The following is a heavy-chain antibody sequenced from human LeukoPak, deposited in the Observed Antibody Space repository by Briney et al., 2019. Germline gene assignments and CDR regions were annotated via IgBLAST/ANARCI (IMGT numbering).Heavy chain of an antibody. CDR3: ARDPEGYYDSSGYPLDY. J-gene: IGHJ4*02. Sequence: GGSLRLSCAASGFTFSSYEMNWVRQAPGKGLEWVSYISSSGSTIYYADSVKGRFTISRDNAKNSLYLQMNSLRAEDTAVYYCARDPEGYYDSSGYPLDYWGQGTLVTVSS. CDR1: GFTFSSYE. V-gene: IGHV3-48*03. CDR2: ISSSGSTI. D-gene: IGHD3-22*01.